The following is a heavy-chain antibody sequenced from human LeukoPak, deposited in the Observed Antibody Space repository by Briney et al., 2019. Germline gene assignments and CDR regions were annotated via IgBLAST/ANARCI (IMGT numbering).Heavy chain of an antibody. Sequence: GASVKVPCKASGYTFTGYYMHWVRQAPGRGLEWMGWINPNSGATKYAQKFQGRVTMTRDTSISTAYMEVSRLRFDDTAVYYCARDGGWYQLLSWFDPWGQGTLVTVSS. CDR2: INPNSGAT. V-gene: IGHV1-2*02. J-gene: IGHJ5*02. D-gene: IGHD2-2*01. CDR3: ARDGGWYQLLSWFDP. CDR1: GYTFTGYY.